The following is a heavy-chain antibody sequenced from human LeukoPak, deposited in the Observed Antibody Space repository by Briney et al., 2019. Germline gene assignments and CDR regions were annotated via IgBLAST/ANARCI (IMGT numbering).Heavy chain of an antibody. Sequence: ASVKVSCKASGYTFTSYGISWVRQAPGQGLEWMGWISAYNGNTNYAQKFQGRVTMTRNTSISTAYMELSSLRSEDTAVYYCARGQKDISNLFEYWGQGTLVTVSS. J-gene: IGHJ4*02. V-gene: IGHV1-18*01. CDR3: ARGQKDISNLFEY. D-gene: IGHD2-15*01. CDR1: GYTFTSYG. CDR2: ISAYNGNT.